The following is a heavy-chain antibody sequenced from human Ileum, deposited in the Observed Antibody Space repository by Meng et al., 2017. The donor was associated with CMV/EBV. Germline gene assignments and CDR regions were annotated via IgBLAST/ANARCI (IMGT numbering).Heavy chain of an antibody. J-gene: IGHJ5*02. CDR3: VRVVIAAGTDWFDP. D-gene: IGHD6-13*01. CDR2: MYYSGST. V-gene: IGHV4-39*02. CDR1: GDYLGSNSHY. Sequence: GSGPGTVKPSETLSLTCTVSGDYLGSNSHYWGWIRLPPGKGLEFIASMYYSGSTYYNPSLKSRTTISLDTSKNQFSLNLTSVTAADTAVYYCVRVVIAAGTDWFDPWGQGTLVTVSS.